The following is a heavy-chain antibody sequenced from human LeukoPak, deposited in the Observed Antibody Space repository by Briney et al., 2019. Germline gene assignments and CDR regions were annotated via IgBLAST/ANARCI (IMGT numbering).Heavy chain of an antibody. Sequence: SETLSLTCAVYGGSFSGYYWSWIRQPPGKGLEWIGEINHSGSTSYNPSLKSRVTISVDTSKNQFSLKLSSVTAADTAVYYCARGRPYGGYIYWGQGTLVTVS. J-gene: IGHJ4*02. CDR2: INHSGST. CDR1: GGSFSGYY. D-gene: IGHD5-12*01. V-gene: IGHV4-34*01. CDR3: ARGRPYGGYIY.